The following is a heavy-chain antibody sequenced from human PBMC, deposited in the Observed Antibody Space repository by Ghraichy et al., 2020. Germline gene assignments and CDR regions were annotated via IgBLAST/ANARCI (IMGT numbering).Heavy chain of an antibody. CDR1: GDSVSSNSGA. CDR3: ARDSAVGDGRNPCFDF. J-gene: IGHJ4*02. V-gene: IGHV6-1*01. CDR2: TYYRSKWYN. Sequence: SQTLSLTCAISGDSVSSNSGAWNWIRQSPSRGLVWLVRTYYRSKWYNDYALSVKSRITINPDTSKNQFSLQLNSVTLEDTAVYYCARDSAVGDGRNPCFDFWGQGTLVTVSP. D-gene: IGHD5-24*01.